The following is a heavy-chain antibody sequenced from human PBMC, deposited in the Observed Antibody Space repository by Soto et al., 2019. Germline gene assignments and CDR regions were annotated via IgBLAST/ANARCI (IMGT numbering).Heavy chain of an antibody. CDR1: GYTLTELS. Sequence: ASVKVSCKVSGYTLTELSMHWVRQAPGKGLEWMGGFDPEDGETIYAQKFQGRVTMTEDTSTDTAYMELSSLRSADTAVYYCAGSLAVAGNFDYWGQGTLVTVSS. CDR3: AGSLAVAGNFDY. CDR2: FDPEDGET. J-gene: IGHJ4*02. V-gene: IGHV1-24*01. D-gene: IGHD6-19*01.